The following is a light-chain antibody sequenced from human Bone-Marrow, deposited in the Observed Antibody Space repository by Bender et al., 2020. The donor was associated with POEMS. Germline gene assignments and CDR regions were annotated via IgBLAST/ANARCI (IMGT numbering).Light chain of an antibody. J-gene: IGLJ3*02. CDR1: NTDLGPHSV. CDR2: EVS. CDR3: ISYTTSSTWV. Sequence: QSALTQPASVSESPGQSITVSCTGDNTDLGPHSVVSWYQHHPGRAPKLIIYEVSKWPSGVSDRFSGSKSGNTASLTISGLQAEDEADYSCISYTTSSTWVFGTGTKLTVL. V-gene: IGLV2-14*02.